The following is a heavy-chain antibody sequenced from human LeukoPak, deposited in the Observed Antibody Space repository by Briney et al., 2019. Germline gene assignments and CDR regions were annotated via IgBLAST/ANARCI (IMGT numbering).Heavy chain of an antibody. CDR2: IYHSGST. J-gene: IGHJ6*02. CDR3: ARGLDGMDV. V-gene: IGHV4-30-2*01. CDR1: GGSISSYS. Sequence: SETLSLTCTVSGGSISSYSWSWIRQPPGKGLEWIGYIYHSGSTYYNPSLKSRVTISVDRSMNQFSLKLSSVTAADTAVYYCARGLDGMDVWGQGTTVTVSS.